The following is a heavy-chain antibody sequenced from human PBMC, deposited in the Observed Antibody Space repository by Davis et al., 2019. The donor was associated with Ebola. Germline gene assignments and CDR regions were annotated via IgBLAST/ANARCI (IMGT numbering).Heavy chain of an antibody. CDR2: ISSSGSTI. D-gene: IGHD5-12*01. J-gene: IGHJ6*03. CDR1: GFTFSAYY. Sequence: GESLKISCAASGFTFSAYYMSWIRQAPGKGLEWVSYISSSGSTIYYADSVKGRFTISRDNSKNTLYLQMNSLRAEDAAVYYCAREGGYSYGNYYYHYMDVWGKGTTVTVSS. V-gene: IGHV3-11*04. CDR3: AREGGYSYGNYYYHYMDV.